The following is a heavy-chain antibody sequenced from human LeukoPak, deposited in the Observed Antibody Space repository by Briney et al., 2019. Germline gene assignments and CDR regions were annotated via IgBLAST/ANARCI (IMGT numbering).Heavy chain of an antibody. CDR2: ISYDGSNK. J-gene: IGHJ4*02. CDR1: GFTFSSYA. D-gene: IGHD6-13*01. Sequence: PGRSLRLSCAASGFTFSSYAMHWVRQAPGKGLEWVAVISYDGSNKYYADSVKGRFTISRDNSKSTLYLQMNSLRDEDTAVYYCARTSSSWYYFDYWGQGTLVTVSS. CDR3: ARTSSSWYYFDY. V-gene: IGHV3-30*04.